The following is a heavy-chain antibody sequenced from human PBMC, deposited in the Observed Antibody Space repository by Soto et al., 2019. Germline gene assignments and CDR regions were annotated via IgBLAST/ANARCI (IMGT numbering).Heavy chain of an antibody. Sequence: GASVKVSCKASGYTFTSYYMHWVRQAPGQGLEWMGIINPSGGSTSYAQKFQGRVTMTRDTSTSTVYMELSSLRSEDTAVYYCARDFPTPLDPAHLVFDYWGQGTLVTVSS. V-gene: IGHV1-46*01. CDR1: GYTFTSYY. CDR2: INPSGGST. CDR3: ARDFPTPLDPAHLVFDY. J-gene: IGHJ4*02. D-gene: IGHD2-15*01.